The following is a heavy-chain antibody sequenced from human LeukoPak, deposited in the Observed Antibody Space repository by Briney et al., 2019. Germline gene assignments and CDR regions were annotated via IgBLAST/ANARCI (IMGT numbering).Heavy chain of an antibody. J-gene: IGHJ4*02. D-gene: IGHD3-10*01. V-gene: IGHV3-7*03. Sequence: SGGSLRLSCAASGFTVSSSYMSWVRQAPGKGLEWVANIKQDGSEKYYVDSVKGRFTISRDNAKNSLYLQMNSLRAEDTAVYYCARPYYYGSGSYYSPIDYWGQGTLVTVSS. CDR1: GFTVSSSY. CDR2: IKQDGSEK. CDR3: ARPYYYGSGSYYSPIDY.